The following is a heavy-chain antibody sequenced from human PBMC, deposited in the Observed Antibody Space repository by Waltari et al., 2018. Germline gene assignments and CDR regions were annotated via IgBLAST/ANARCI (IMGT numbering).Heavy chain of an antibody. V-gene: IGHV1-24*01. J-gene: IGHJ4*02. CDR2: FDPEDGET. CDR3: ATRGVAAAGTSKQRRKPLDY. CDR1: GYTLTELS. D-gene: IGHD6-13*01. Sequence: QVQLVQSGAEVKKPGASVKVSCKVSGYTLTELSMHWVRQAPGTGLEWMGGFDPEDGETIYEQKVQGRVTMTEDTSTDTAYMELSSLRSEDTAVYYCATRGVAAAGTSKQRRKPLDYWGQGTLVTVSS.